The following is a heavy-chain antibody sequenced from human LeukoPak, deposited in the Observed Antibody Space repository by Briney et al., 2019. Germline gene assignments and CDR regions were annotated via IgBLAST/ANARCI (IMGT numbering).Heavy chain of an antibody. CDR1: GFTFSSYA. V-gene: IGHV3-30*14. Sequence: GGSLRLSCAASGFTFSSYAMHWVRQAPGKGLEWVAVISYDGSNKYYADSVKGRFTISRDNAKNTLYLQMNSLRAEDTAVYYCARDDVAVAGDDYWGQGTLVTVSS. J-gene: IGHJ4*02. CDR3: ARDDVAVAGDDY. CDR2: ISYDGSNK. D-gene: IGHD6-19*01.